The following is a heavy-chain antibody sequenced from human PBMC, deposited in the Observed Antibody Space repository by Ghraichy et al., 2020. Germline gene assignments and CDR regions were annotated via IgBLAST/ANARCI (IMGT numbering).Heavy chain of an antibody. CDR3: ARVTIFGVGTFDY. CDR1: GGSFSGYY. V-gene: IGHV4-34*01. Sequence: SETLSLTCAVYGGSFSGYYWSWIRQPPGKGLEWIGEINHSGSTNYNPSLKSRVTISVDTSKNQFSLKLSSVTAADTAVYYCARVTIFGVGTFDYWGQGTLVTVSS. CDR2: INHSGST. J-gene: IGHJ4*02. D-gene: IGHD3-3*01.